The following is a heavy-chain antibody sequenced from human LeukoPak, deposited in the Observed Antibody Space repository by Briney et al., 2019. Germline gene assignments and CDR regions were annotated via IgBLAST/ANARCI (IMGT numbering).Heavy chain of an antibody. CDR1: GFTFSSYS. Sequence: GGSLRLSCAASGFTFSSYSMNWVRQAPGKGPEWVSYISSSSSTIYYADSVKGRFTISRDNAKNSLYLQMNSLRAEDTAVYYCARRYCSSTSCYKLYFDYWGQGTLVTVSS. D-gene: IGHD2-2*02. CDR2: ISSSSSTI. J-gene: IGHJ4*02. V-gene: IGHV3-48*01. CDR3: ARRYCSSTSCYKLYFDY.